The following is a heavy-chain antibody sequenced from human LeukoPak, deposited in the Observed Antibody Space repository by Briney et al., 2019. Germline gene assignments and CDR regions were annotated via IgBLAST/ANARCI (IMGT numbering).Heavy chain of an antibody. V-gene: IGHV4-38-2*02. CDR3: AREYQLPHDAFDI. Sequence: PSETLSLTCTVSGYSISSGCYWGWIRQPPGKGLEWIGSTYHSGSTYYNPSLKSRVTISVDTSKNQFSLKLSSVTAADTAVYYCAREYQLPHDAFDIWGQGTMVTVS. D-gene: IGHD2-2*01. J-gene: IGHJ3*02. CDR1: GYSISSGCY. CDR2: TYHSGST.